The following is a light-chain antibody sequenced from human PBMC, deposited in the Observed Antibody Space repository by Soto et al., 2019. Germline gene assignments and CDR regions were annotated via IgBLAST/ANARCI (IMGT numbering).Light chain of an antibody. Sequence: DIQVTQSTSSLSASVGDRVTITCRTSQNISTFLNWYQQRPGKAPRLLIYGASTLQTGVPSRFNGSGSATEFTLTIGSLQLEDFATYSCQQCFSTPWTFGPGTKVDIK. CDR2: GAS. V-gene: IGKV1-39*01. J-gene: IGKJ1*01. CDR3: QQCFSTPWT. CDR1: QNISTF.